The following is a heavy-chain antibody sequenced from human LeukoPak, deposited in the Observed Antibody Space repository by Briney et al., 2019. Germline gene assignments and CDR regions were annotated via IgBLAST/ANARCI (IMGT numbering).Heavy chain of an antibody. CDR3: ARHWRDWNDGFDY. V-gene: IGHV4-39*01. J-gene: IGHJ4*02. Sequence: PSETLSLTCTVAGGSISNSRYYWGWIRQPPGKGLEWIGSIYYSGSTYYNPSLKSRVTISVDTSKNQFSLKLSSVTAADTAVYYCARHWRDWNDGFDYWGQGTLVTVSS. CDR2: IYYSGST. D-gene: IGHD1-1*01. CDR1: GGSISNSRYY.